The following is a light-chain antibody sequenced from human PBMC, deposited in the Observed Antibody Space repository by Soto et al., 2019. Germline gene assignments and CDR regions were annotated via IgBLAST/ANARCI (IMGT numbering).Light chain of an antibody. CDR1: QSVSSNY. CDR2: GAS. V-gene: IGKV3-20*01. Sequence: EIVLTQSPGTLSLSPGERATLSCRASQSVSSNYLAWYQQKPGQPPRLLIYGASSRATGIPDRFSGSGSGTDFPLTISRLEPEDFAVYYCQQYGSSPLTFGGGTKVESK. J-gene: IGKJ4*01. CDR3: QQYGSSPLT.